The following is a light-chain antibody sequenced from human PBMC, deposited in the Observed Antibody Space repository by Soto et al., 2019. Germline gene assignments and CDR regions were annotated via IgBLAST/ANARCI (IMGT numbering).Light chain of an antibody. J-gene: IGLJ1*01. CDR3: SSYAGSNNFDV. Sequence: QSALTQPPSASGSPGQSVTISCTGTISDVGGYNYVSWYQQHPGKAPQLMIYEVSKRPSGVPDRFSGSKSGNTASLTVSGLQADDEADYFCSSYAGSNNFDVFGTGTKVTVL. CDR1: ISDVGGYNY. V-gene: IGLV2-8*01. CDR2: EVS.